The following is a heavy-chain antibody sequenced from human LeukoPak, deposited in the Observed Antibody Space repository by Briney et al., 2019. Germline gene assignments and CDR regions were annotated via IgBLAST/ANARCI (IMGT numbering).Heavy chain of an antibody. CDR1: GGSFSGYY. Sequence: SETLSLTCAVHGGSFSGYYWSWIRQPPGKGLEWIGEINHSGSTNYNPSLKSRVTISVDTSKNQFSLKLSSVTAADTAVYYCARYCSGGSCYFHYYYGMDVWGQGTTVTVSS. J-gene: IGHJ6*02. CDR3: ARYCSGGSCYFHYYYGMDV. D-gene: IGHD2-15*01. V-gene: IGHV4-34*01. CDR2: INHSGST.